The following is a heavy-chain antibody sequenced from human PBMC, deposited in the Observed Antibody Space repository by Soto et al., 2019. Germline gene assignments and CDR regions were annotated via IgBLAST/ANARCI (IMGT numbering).Heavy chain of an antibody. J-gene: IGHJ6*02. CDR3: AREGKYCSSTSCYTYRDYYYGMDV. CDR2: IYSGGST. V-gene: IGHV3-53*01. Sequence: GGSLRLSCAASGFTVSGNYMSWVRQAPGKGLEWVSVIYSGGSTYYADSVKGRFTISRDNSKNTLYLQMNSLRAEDTAVYYCAREGKYCSSTSCYTYRDYYYGMDVWGQGTTVTVSS. D-gene: IGHD2-2*02. CDR1: GFTVSGNY.